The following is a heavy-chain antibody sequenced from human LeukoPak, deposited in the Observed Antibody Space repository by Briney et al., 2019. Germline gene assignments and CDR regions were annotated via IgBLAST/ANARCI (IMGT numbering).Heavy chain of an antibody. CDR2: IKQDGSEK. Sequence: PGGSLRLSCAASGFTFSSYWMSWVRQAPGKGLEWAANIKQDGSEKYYVDSVKGRFTISRDNAKNSLYLQMNSLRAEDTAVYYCARERSSIAARSLYCYYMDVWGKGTTVTVSS. V-gene: IGHV3-7*01. CDR1: GFTFSSYW. D-gene: IGHD6-6*01. J-gene: IGHJ6*03. CDR3: ARERSSIAARSLYCYYMDV.